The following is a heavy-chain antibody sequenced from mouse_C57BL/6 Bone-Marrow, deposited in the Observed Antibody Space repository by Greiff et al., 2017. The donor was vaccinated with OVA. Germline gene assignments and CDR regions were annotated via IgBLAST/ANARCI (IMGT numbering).Heavy chain of an antibody. V-gene: IGHV1-81*01. CDR3: TRYGSSDCDMDD. Sequence: QVHVKQSGAELARPGASVKLSCKASGYTFTSYGISWVRQRTGQGLEWIGEIYPRSGNTYYNEKFKGKATLTADKSSSTAYMELRSLTSEDAADYCCTRYGSSDCDMDDWGKGTTVTVSS. CDR2: IYPRSGNT. D-gene: IGHD1-1*01. CDR1: GYTFTSYG. J-gene: IGHJ4*01.